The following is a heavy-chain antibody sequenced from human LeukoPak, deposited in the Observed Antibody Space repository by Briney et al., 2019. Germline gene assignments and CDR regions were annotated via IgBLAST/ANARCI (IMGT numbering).Heavy chain of an antibody. V-gene: IGHV3-30*03. CDR1: GSTFSSYG. D-gene: IGHD4-17*01. Sequence: GRSLRLSCAASGSTFSSYGMHWVRQAPGKGLEWVAVISYDGSNKYYADSVKGRFTISRDNSKNTLYLQMNSLRAEDTAVYYCASAPYYGAHDAFDIWGQGTMVTVSS. CDR2: ISYDGSNK. CDR3: ASAPYYGAHDAFDI. J-gene: IGHJ3*02.